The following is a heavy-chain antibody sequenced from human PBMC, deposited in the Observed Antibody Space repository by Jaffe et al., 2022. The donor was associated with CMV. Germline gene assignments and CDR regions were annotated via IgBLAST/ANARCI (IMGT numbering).Heavy chain of an antibody. CDR3: ARQDSSSWLDLGYYYYGMDV. D-gene: IGHD6-13*01. CDR2: IYYSGST. CDR1: GGSISSSSYY. J-gene: IGHJ6*02. V-gene: IGHV4-39*01. Sequence: QLQLQESGPGLVKPSETLSLTCTVSGGSISSSSYYWGWIRQPPGKGLEWIGSIYYSGSTYYNPSLKSRVTISVDTSKNQFSLKLSSVTAADTAVYYCARQDSSSWLDLGYYYYGMDVWGQGTTVTVSS.